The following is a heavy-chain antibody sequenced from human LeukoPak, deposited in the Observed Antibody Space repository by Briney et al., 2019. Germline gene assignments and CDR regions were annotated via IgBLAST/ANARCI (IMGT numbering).Heavy chain of an antibody. CDR3: ARGDDVDYFDY. CDR2: IYYSGGT. J-gene: IGHJ4*02. Sequence: SETLSLTCTVSGGSINIYYWSWMRQPPGKGLEWIGYIYYSGGTNYNPTLKSRVTISVDTSKDQFSLKLSSVTAADTAVYYCARGDDVDYFDYWGQGTLVTVSS. CDR1: GGSINIYY. V-gene: IGHV4-59*01. D-gene: IGHD1-1*01.